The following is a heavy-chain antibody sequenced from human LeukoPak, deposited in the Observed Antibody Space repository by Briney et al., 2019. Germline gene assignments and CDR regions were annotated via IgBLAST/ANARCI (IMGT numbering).Heavy chain of an antibody. CDR1: GGSISSYY. CDR2: LYYSGST. J-gene: IGHJ5*02. CDR3: ARGAAWFDP. Sequence: SETLSLTCTVSGGSISSYYWSWIRQPPGKGLEWIGYLYYSGSTNYNPSLKSRVTISVDTSRNQFSLKLSSVTAAVTAVYYCARGAAWFDPWGQGTLVTVSS. V-gene: IGHV4-59*01.